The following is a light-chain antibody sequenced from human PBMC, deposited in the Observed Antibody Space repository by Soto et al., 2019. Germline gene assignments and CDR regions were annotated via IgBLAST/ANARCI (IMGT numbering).Light chain of an antibody. CDR3: QHMRT. Sequence: DIQMTQSPSTLSASIGDRVTITCRASQNINNWIAWYQQKPGKAPKFLIYDASTLESGVPSRFSGSGFGTDFSLTISSLQPDDFGSYYCQHMRTFGQWTKVEMK. CDR1: QNINNW. V-gene: IGKV1-5*01. J-gene: IGKJ1*01. CDR2: DAS.